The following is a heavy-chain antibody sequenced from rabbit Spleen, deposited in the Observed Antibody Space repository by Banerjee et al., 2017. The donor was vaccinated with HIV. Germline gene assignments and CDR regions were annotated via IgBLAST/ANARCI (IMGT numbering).Heavy chain of an antibody. CDR2: IDSASGNT. CDR1: GFTFGSYW. CDR3: ARDYTSDWGKFDL. Sequence: QQQLVESGGGLVQPEGSLTLTCTASGFTFGSYWMSWVRQAPGSGLEWIACIDSASGNTVYATWAKGPFTISKTSSTTVTLQLNSLTAADTATYFCARDYTSDWGKFDLWGPGTLVTVS. V-gene: IGHV1S45*01. J-gene: IGHJ4*01. D-gene: IGHD4-1*01.